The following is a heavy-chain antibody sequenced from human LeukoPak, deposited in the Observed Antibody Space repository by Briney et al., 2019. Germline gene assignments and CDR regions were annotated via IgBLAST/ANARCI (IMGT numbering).Heavy chain of an antibody. D-gene: IGHD3-10*01. CDR2: IIPIFGTA. Sequence: SVKVSCKASGGTFSSYAISWVRQAPGQGLEWMGGIIPIFGTANYAQKFQGRVTITADESTSTAYMELSSLRSEDAAVYYCARDHGVRYYGSGSWYYFDYWGQGTLVTVSS. V-gene: IGHV1-69*13. CDR3: ARDHGVRYYGSGSWYYFDY. J-gene: IGHJ4*02. CDR1: GGTFSSYA.